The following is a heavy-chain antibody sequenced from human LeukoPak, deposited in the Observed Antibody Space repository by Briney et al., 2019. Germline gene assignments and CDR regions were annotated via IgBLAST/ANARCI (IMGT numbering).Heavy chain of an antibody. CDR1: GGSISSYY. Sequence: PSETPSLTCTVSGGSISSYYWSWIRQPPGKGLEWIGYIYYSGSTNYNPSLKSRVTISVDTSKNQFSLRLSSVTAADTAVYYCARIAGDYYDSSGYYPNWFDPWGQGTLVTVSS. V-gene: IGHV4-59*01. CDR2: IYYSGST. J-gene: IGHJ5*02. D-gene: IGHD3-22*01. CDR3: ARIAGDYYDSSGYYPNWFDP.